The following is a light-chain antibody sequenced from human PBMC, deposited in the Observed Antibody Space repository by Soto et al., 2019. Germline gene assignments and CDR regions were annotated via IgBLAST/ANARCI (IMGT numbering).Light chain of an antibody. CDR2: DAS. J-gene: IGKJ5*01. CDR1: QSLNSSY. V-gene: IGKV3-20*01. CDR3: QQYGSSPPST. Sequence: DIVLPQSPGPLSLSPGERATLSCRASQSLNSSYLAWYQQKPGQAPRLLIYDASSRATGIPDRFSGSGSGTDFTLTISRLEPEDSAVYYCQQYGSSPPSTVGQGTRLEIK.